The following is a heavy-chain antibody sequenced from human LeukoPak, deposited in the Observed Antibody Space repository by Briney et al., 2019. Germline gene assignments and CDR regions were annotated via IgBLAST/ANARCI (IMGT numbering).Heavy chain of an antibody. D-gene: IGHD6-19*01. CDR1: GYTFTSYY. CDR2: INPSGGST. CDR3: ARDLYSSATDLYSSAWTGAFDV. V-gene: IGHV1-46*01. J-gene: IGHJ3*01. Sequence: ASVKVSCKASGYTFTSYYMHWVRQAPGQGLEWMGIINPSGGSTSYAQKFQGRVTMTRDTSTSTVYMELSSLRSEDTAVYYCARDLYSSATDLYSSAWTGAFDVWGQGTMVTVSS.